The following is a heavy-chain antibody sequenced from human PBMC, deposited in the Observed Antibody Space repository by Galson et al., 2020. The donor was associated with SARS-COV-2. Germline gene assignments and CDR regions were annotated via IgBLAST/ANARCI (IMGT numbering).Heavy chain of an antibody. J-gene: IGHJ6*02. V-gene: IGHV4-39*07. D-gene: IGHD3-3*01. CDR3: AREAITERLRFGSREGKEFKYYGMDV. CDR2: MYYSGRI. CDR1: GGSINMSTNN. Sequence: SQTLSLTCTVSGGSINMSTNNWVWIRQSPGKGLEWIGTMYYSGRIDYYHGRMDYNPSLTSRVTISVDTSKNQFSLKVTSVTVADTAVYYCAREAITERLRFGSREGKEFKYYGMDVWGQGTTVTVS.